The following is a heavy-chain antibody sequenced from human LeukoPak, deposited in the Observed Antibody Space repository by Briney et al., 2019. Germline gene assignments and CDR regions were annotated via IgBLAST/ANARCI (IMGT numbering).Heavy chain of an antibody. CDR2: IYYSGST. V-gene: IGHV4-59*12. CDR1: GGSISRYY. Sequence: SETLSLTCTVSGGSISRYYWSWIRQPPGRGVEWLGYIYYSGSTNYTPSLKSRVTISVDTSKNQFSLKLSSVTAADTAVYYCARDSVRAWFGEFLGSVDIWGQGTMVTVSS. CDR3: ARDSVRAWFGEFLGSVDI. D-gene: IGHD3-10*01. J-gene: IGHJ3*02.